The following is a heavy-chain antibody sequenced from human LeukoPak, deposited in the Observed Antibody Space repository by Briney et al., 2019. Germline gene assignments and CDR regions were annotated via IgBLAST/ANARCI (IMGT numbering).Heavy chain of an antibody. J-gene: IGHJ4*02. Sequence: GRSLRLSCTASGFTFGDYAMSWVRQAPGKGLEWVGFIRSKAYGGTTEYAASVKGRFTISRDDSKSIAYLQMNSLKTEDTAIYYCTRASYYDILTGPYWGQGTLVTVSS. CDR2: IRSKAYGGTT. CDR1: GFTFGDYA. CDR3: TRASYYDILTGPY. V-gene: IGHV3-49*04. D-gene: IGHD3-9*01.